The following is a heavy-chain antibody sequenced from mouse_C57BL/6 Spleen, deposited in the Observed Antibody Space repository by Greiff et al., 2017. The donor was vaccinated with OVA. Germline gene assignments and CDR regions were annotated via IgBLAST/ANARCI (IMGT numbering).Heavy chain of an antibody. V-gene: IGHV5-17*01. J-gene: IGHJ3*01. D-gene: IGHD2-1*01. CDR3: ARADGNYGGFAY. CDR2: ISSGSSSI. CDR1: GFTFSDYG. Sequence: EVKVVESGGGLVKPGGSLKLSCAASGFTFSDYGMHWVRQAPEKGLEWVAYISSGSSSIYYADTVKGRFTISRDNANNTLFLQMTSLRSEDTAVYYCARADGNYGGFAYWGQGTLVTVSA.